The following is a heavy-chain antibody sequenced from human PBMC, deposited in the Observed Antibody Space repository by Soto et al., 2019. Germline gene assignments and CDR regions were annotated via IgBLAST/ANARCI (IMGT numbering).Heavy chain of an antibody. J-gene: IGHJ4*02. CDR3: ARAVLRSGVDY. D-gene: IGHD5-12*01. Sequence: PSETLSLTCAVSGGSISSGGYSWNWIRQPPGKGLEWIGYIYHSGSAYYNPSLKSRVTISVDRSKSQFSLKLSSVTAEDTAVYYCARAVLRSGVDYWGQGTLVTVSS. CDR2: IYHSGSA. CDR1: GGSISSGGYS. V-gene: IGHV4-30-2*01.